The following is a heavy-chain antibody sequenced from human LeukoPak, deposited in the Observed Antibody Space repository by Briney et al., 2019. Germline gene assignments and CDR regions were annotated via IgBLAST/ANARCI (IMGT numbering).Heavy chain of an antibody. D-gene: IGHD2-2*01. CDR1: GFSFSYHG. Sequence: GGSLRLSCVASGFSFSYHGMNWVRLAPGKGLEWVSGVSPPGGGTYYADSVKGRFTISRDDSRNTLSLQMNSLRAEDTAVYYCAKDRGRRIVVVPATKWGTFDYWGQGTLVTVSS. J-gene: IGHJ4*02. CDR3: AKDRGRRIVVVPATKWGTFDY. V-gene: IGHV3-23*01. CDR2: VSPPGGGT.